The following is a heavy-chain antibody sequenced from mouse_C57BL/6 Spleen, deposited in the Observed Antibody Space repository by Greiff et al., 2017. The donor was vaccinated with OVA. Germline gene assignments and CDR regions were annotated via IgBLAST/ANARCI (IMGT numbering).Heavy chain of an antibody. D-gene: IGHD1-1*01. CDR3: ARRGTVVADAMDY. CDR2: IDPSDSET. Sequence: VQLQQPGAELVRPGSSVKLSCKASGYTFTSYWMPWVKQRPIQGLEWIGNIDPSDSETHYNQKFKDKATLTVDKSSSTAYMQLSSLTSEDSAVYYCARRGTVVADAMDYWGQGTSVTVSS. J-gene: IGHJ4*01. V-gene: IGHV1-52*01. CDR1: GYTFTSYW.